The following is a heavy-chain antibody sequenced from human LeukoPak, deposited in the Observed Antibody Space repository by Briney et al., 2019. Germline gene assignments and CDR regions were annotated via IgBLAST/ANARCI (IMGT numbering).Heavy chain of an antibody. CDR2: INPNSGGT. Sequence: GASVKVSCKASGYTFTGHYMHWVRQAPGQGLEWMGWINPNSGGTNYAQKFQGRVTMTRDTSISTAYMELSRLRSDDTAVYYCARDPEGLLWFGPRRINGDDDYWGQGTLVTVSS. J-gene: IGHJ4*02. D-gene: IGHD3-10*01. V-gene: IGHV1-2*02. CDR3: ARDPEGLLWFGPRRINGDDDY. CDR1: GYTFTGHY.